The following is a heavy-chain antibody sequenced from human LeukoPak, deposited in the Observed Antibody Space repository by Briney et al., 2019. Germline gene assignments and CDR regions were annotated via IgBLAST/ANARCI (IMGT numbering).Heavy chain of an antibody. J-gene: IGHJ4*02. CDR1: GYTFTSYD. D-gene: IGHD3-10*01. CDR3: ARGQRSSRGLLWFGESSRADFDY. Sequence: ASVKVSCKASGYTFTSYDINWVRQATGQGLEWMGWMNPNSGNTGYAQKFQGRVTMTRNTSISTAYMELSSLRSEDTAVYYCARGQRSSRGLLWFGESSRADFDYWGQGTLVTVSS. CDR2: MNPNSGNT. V-gene: IGHV1-8*01.